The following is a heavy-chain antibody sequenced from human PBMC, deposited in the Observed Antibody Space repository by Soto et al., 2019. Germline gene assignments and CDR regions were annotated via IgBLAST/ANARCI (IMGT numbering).Heavy chain of an antibody. CDR2: IYYSGST. D-gene: IGHD6-6*01. J-gene: IGHJ4*02. CDR1: GGSVSSGSYY. CDR3: ARVGDRAARDYYFDY. V-gene: IGHV4-61*01. Sequence: SETLSLTCTVSGGSVSSGSYYWSWIRQPPGKGLEWIGYIYYSGSTNYNPSLKSRVTISVDTSKNQFSLKLSSVTAADTAVHYCARVGDRAARDYYFDYWGQGTLVTVSS.